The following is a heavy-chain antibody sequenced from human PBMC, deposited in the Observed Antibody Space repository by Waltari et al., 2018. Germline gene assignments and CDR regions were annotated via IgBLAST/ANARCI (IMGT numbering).Heavy chain of an antibody. D-gene: IGHD2-15*01. Sequence: QVQLVESGGGVVQPGGSLRLSCAASGFTFSSYGLHWVRQAPGKGLEWVAFIRYDGSNKYYAESVKGRFTISRDNSKNTLYLQMNSLRAEDTAVYYCAKEQDVVVVAATLDYWGQGTLVTVSS. V-gene: IGHV3-30*02. J-gene: IGHJ4*02. CDR3: AKEQDVVVVAATLDY. CDR1: GFTFSSYG. CDR2: IRYDGSNK.